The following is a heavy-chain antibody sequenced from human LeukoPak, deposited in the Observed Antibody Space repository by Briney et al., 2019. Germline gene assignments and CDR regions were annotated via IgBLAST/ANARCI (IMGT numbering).Heavy chain of an antibody. CDR1: GFIFSNYG. V-gene: IGHV3-23*01. CDR3: AELGITMIGGV. Sequence: PGGSLRLSCAASGFIFSNYGMSWVRQAPGKGLEWVSAIRGNADTTYYADSVKGRFTISRDNAKNSLYLQMNSLRAEDTAVYYCAELGITMIGGVWGKGTTVTISS. J-gene: IGHJ6*04. CDR2: IRGNADTT. D-gene: IGHD3-10*02.